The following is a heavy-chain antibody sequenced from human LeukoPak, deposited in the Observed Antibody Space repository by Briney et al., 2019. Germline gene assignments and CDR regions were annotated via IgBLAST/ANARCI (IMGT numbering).Heavy chain of an antibody. CDR1: GYTFTSYY. Sequence: GAAVTVRFTTSGYTFTSYYMHRVRQPPGQGLEWMGIINPSGGSTSYAQKFQGRVIMTRDTSTSTVYMELSSLRSEDTAVYYCAREIAAAGRWFDPWGQG. V-gene: IGHV1-46*01. CDR3: AREIAAAGRWFDP. J-gene: IGHJ5*02. CDR2: INPSGGST. D-gene: IGHD6-13*01.